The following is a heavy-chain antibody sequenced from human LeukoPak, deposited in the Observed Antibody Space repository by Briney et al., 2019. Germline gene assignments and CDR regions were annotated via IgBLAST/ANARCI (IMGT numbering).Heavy chain of an antibody. CDR2: INSDGSST. D-gene: IGHD6-13*01. V-gene: IGHV3-74*01. J-gene: IGHJ6*03. CDR1: GFTFSSYW. Sequence: PGGSLRLSCAASGFTFSSYWMHWVRQAPGKGLVWVSRINSDGSSTSYADSVKGRFTISRDNAKNTLYLQMNSLRAEDTAVYCCARDGQGIADDYMDVWGKGTTVTVSS. CDR3: ARDGQGIADDYMDV.